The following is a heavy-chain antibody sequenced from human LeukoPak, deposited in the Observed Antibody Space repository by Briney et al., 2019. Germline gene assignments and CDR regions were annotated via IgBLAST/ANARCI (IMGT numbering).Heavy chain of an antibody. CDR2: FDPEDGET. D-gene: IGHD3-10*01. J-gene: IGHJ4*02. CDR1: GYTLTELS. CDR3: ATADYYGSGSYPRD. Sequence: ASVKVSCKVSGYTLTELSMHWVRQAPGKGLEWMGGFDPEDGETIYAQKFQGRVTMTEDTSTDTAYMELSSLRSEDTAVYCCATADYYGSGSYPRDWGQGTLVTVSS. V-gene: IGHV1-24*01.